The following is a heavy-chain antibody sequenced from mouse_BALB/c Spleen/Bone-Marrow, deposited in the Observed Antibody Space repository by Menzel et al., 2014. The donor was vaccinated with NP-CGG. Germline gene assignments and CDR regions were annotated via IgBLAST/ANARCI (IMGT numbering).Heavy chain of an antibody. J-gene: IGHJ3*01. CDR2: IDPSTGHT. CDR3: ARPYRYDKEFAY. Sequence: VQLQQSGAELAKPGASVKMSCKASGFPFTTYWMRWFKQRPGQGLEWIGYIDPSTGHTEYNQNFKDKATLTADKSSSTAYRQLSRLTSEDSAVNYCARPYRYDKEFAYWGQGTLVTVSA. CDR1: GFPFTTYW. D-gene: IGHD2-14*01. V-gene: IGHV1-7*01.